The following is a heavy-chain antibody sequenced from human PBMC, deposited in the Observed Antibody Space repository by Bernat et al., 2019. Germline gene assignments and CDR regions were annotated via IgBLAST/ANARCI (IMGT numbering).Heavy chain of an antibody. J-gene: IGHJ4*02. CDR3: TRSGALAEQTFDY. CDR2: VRTEANGFAT. CDR1: GLACGDST. V-gene: IGHV3-73*01. Sequence: GGAGGGWGGPGGARGGSGAASGLACGDSTRQGVRQASGSGLEGVGRVRTEANGFATSLAASVKGRFTISRDDSKNTAYLQMNSRKIEDTAVYYCTRSGALAEQTFDYWGQGTLVTVSS. D-gene: IGHD3-10*01.